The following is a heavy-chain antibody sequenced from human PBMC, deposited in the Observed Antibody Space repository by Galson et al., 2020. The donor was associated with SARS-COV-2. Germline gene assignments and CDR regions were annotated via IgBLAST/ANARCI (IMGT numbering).Heavy chain of an antibody. J-gene: IGHJ6*02. V-gene: IGHV3-15*07. CDR3: TAETGTTWGYYYYYGMDV. D-gene: IGHD1-7*01. Sequence: GGSLRLSCAASGFTFSNAWMNWVRQAPGKGLEWVGRINSKTVGGTTDYAAPVKGRFTISRDDSKNTLYLQMNSLKTEDTAVYYCTAETGTTWGYYYYYGMDVWGQGTTVTVSS. CDR1: GFTFSNAW. CDR2: INSKTVGGTT.